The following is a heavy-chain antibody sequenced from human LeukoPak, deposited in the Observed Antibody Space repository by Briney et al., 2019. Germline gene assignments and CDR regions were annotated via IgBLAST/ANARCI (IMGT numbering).Heavy chain of an antibody. CDR3: ARQTLGVRAFDI. CDR1: GGSFSGYD. V-gene: IGHV4-34*01. CDR2: IDHSGST. Sequence: SETLSLTCVVFGGSFSGYDWGWIRQPPGKGLEWIGEIDHSGSTNYNPPLKSRVTISVDMSRTQFSLKLTSVTAADTAAYYCARQTLGVRAFDIWGQGTMVTVSS. D-gene: IGHD3-10*01. J-gene: IGHJ3*02.